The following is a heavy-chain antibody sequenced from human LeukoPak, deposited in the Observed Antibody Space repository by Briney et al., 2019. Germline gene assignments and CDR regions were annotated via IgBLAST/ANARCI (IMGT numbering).Heavy chain of an antibody. CDR1: GYTFTSYA. V-gene: IGHV7-4-1*02. D-gene: IGHD3-10*01. J-gene: IGHJ3*02. Sequence: GASVKVSCKASGYTFTSYAMNWVRQAPGQGLEWMGWINTNTGNPTYAQGFTGRFVFSLDTSVSTAYLQISSLKAEDTAVYYCARESYYGSGSYYEKDAFDIWGQGTMVTVSS. CDR3: ARESYYGSGSYYEKDAFDI. CDR2: INTNTGNP.